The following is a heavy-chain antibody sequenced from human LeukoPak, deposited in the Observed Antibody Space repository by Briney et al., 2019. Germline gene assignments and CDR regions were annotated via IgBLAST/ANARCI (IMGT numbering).Heavy chain of an antibody. CDR2: FDPEDGET. CDR1: GYTLTELS. D-gene: IGHD3-22*01. Sequence: ASVTVSCKVSGYTLTELSMHWVRQAPGKGLEWMGGFDPEDGETIYAQKLQGRVTITEDTSTDTAYMELSSLRSEDTAVYYCATDRNYYDSSGYYRFDYWGQGTLVTVSS. CDR3: ATDRNYYDSSGYYRFDY. V-gene: IGHV1-24*01. J-gene: IGHJ4*02.